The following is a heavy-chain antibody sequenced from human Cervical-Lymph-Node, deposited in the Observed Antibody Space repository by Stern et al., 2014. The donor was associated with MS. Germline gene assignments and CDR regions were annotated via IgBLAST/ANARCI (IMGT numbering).Heavy chain of an antibody. CDR2: IIPKYGTP. Sequence: QVQLMQSGAEMKKPGSSVKVSCKASGGTFSNYAFNWVRQAPGQGLEWMGLIIPKYGTPNYAQKFQGRVTIVADESTVYMELTSLRSEDAAVYYCAIFHPPRWGQGTMVTVSS. V-gene: IGHV1-69*01. CDR1: GGTFSNYA. CDR3: AIFHPPR. J-gene: IGHJ3*01.